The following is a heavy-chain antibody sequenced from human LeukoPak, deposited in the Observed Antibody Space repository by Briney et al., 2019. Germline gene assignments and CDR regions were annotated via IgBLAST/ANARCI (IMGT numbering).Heavy chain of an antibody. CDR1: GYSFTSYW. D-gene: IGHD6-19*01. J-gene: IGHJ5*02. CDR2: IYPGGSDT. Sequence: GESLKISCKGSGYSFTSYWIGWVRQMPGKGLEWMGIIYPGGSDTRYSPSFQGQVTISADKSISTAYLQWSSLKASDTAMYYCARHGAGDGSGRGFDPWGQGTLVTVSS. V-gene: IGHV5-51*01. CDR3: ARHGAGDGSGRGFDP.